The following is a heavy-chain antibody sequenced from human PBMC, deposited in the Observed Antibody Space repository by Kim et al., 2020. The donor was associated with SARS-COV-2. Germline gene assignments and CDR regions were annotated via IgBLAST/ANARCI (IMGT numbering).Heavy chain of an antibody. V-gene: IGHV3-15*01. Sequence: APVKGRFTISRDDSKNTLYLQMNSLKTEDTAVYYCTTDPEVVVIENYFDYWGQGTLVTVSS. D-gene: IGHD3-22*01. J-gene: IGHJ4*02. CDR3: TTDPEVVVIENYFDY.